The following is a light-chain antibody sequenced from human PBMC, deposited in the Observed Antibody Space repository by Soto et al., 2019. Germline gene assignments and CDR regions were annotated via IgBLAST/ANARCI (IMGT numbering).Light chain of an antibody. CDR3: SSYTLRGTLV. Sequence: SALTQPASVSGSPGQSLTISCTGSSSDIGGYKYVSWYQQHPGKAPKLIIFEVSNRPSGVSDRFSGSKSGNTASLTISGLQAVDEADYYCSSYTLRGTLVFGGGTKVTVL. J-gene: IGLJ2*01. CDR2: EVS. CDR1: SSDIGGYKY. V-gene: IGLV2-14*01.